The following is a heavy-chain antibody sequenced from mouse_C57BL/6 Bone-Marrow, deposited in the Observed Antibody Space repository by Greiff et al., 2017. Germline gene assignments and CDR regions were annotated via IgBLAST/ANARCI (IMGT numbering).Heavy chain of an antibody. Sequence: VHVKQSGPELVKPGASVKISCKASGYSFTGYYMNWVKQSPEKSLEWIGEINPSTGGTTYNQKFKAKATLTVDNSSSTAYMQLKSLTSEDSAVYYCARKVRRIFAYWGQGTLVTVSA. CDR3: ARKVRRIFAY. V-gene: IGHV1-42*01. CDR1: GYSFTGYY. CDR2: INPSTGGT. J-gene: IGHJ3*01. D-gene: IGHD1-3*01.